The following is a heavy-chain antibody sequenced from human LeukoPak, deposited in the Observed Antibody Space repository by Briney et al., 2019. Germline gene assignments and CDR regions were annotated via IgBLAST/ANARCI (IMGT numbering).Heavy chain of an antibody. CDR2: ISSSGSTI. Sequence: KPGGSLRLSCAASGFTFSSYEMNWVRQAPGKGLEWVSYISSSGSTIYYADSVKGRFTISRDNAKNSLCLQMNSLRAEDTAVYYCARGPLGWLQLSFDYWGQGTLVTVSS. V-gene: IGHV3-48*03. CDR1: GFTFSSYE. CDR3: ARGPLGWLQLSFDY. D-gene: IGHD5-24*01. J-gene: IGHJ4*02.